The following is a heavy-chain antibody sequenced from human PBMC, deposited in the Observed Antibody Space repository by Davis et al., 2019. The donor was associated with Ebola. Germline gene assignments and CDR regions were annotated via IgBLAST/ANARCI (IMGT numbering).Heavy chain of an antibody. V-gene: IGHV1-46*01. CDR3: ARDVIPMITFGGVRAFDY. CDR2: INPSGGST. CDR1: GYTFTSYY. J-gene: IGHJ4*02. Sequence: ASVKVSCKASGYTFTSYYMHWVRQAPGQGLEWMGIINPSGGSTSYAQKFQGRVTMTRDRSTSTVYMELSSLRSEDTAVYYCARDVIPMITFGGVRAFDYWGQGTLVTVSS. D-gene: IGHD3-16*01.